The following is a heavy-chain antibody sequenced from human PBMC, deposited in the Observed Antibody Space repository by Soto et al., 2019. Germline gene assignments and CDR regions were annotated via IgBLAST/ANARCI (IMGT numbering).Heavy chain of an antibody. D-gene: IGHD2-15*01. V-gene: IGHV1-69*02. CDR3: ARSLGYCSGGSCSHFDY. CDR1: GGTFSSYT. CDR2: IVPILGIA. Sequence: VASVKVSCKASGGTFSSYTISWVRQAPGQGLEWMGRIVPILGIANYAQKFQGRVTITADKSTSTAYMELSSLRSEDTAVYYCARSLGYCSGGSCSHFDYWGQGTLVTVSS. J-gene: IGHJ4*02.